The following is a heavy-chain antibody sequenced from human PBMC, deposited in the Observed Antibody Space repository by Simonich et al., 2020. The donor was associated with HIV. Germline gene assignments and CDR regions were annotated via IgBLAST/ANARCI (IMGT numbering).Heavy chain of an antibody. CDR1: GFTFSNDW. J-gene: IGHJ4*02. V-gene: IGHV3-74*01. D-gene: IGHD2-8*01. CDR2: INSDGSST. Sequence: EVQLVESGGGLVQPGGSLRLSCAASGFTFSNDWMYWVRQAPGKGRVWVSRINSDGSSTNYADSMKGRFTISRDNAKNTLYLQMNNLRDEDTAMYYCAGGVWCVYWGQGTLVTVSS. CDR3: AGGVWCVY.